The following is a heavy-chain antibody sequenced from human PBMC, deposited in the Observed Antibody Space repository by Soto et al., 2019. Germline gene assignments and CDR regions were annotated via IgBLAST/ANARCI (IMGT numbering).Heavy chain of an antibody. V-gene: IGHV3-23*01. CDR1: GFTFSSYA. D-gene: IGHD3-10*01. J-gene: IGHJ6*03. CDR2: ISGSGGST. CDR3: AKDYGSGMYYYYYMDV. Sequence: GGSLRLSCAASGFTFSSYAMSWVRQAPGKGLEWVSAISGSGGSTYYADSVKGRFTISRDNSKNTLYLQMNNLRAEDTAVYYCAKDYGSGMYYYYYMDVWGKGTTVTVSS.